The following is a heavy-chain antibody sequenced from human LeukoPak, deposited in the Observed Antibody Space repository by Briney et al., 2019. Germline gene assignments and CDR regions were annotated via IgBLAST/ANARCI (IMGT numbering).Heavy chain of an antibody. V-gene: IGHV4-59*01. Sequence: SETLSLTCTVSGGSISSYYWSWIRQPPGKGLEWIGYIYYSGSTNYNPSLKSRVTISVDTSKNQFSLKLSSVTAADTAVYYCARAGFSSLYYYYGMDVWGQGTTVTVPS. D-gene: IGHD3-3*01. CDR2: IYYSGST. CDR1: GGSISSYY. CDR3: ARAGFSSLYYYYGMDV. J-gene: IGHJ6*02.